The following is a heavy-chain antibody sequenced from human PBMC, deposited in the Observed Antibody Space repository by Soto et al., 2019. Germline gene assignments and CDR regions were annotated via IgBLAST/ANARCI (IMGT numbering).Heavy chain of an antibody. CDR2: INSDGSTT. CDR3: ARVRDYDSSGYAGPCFDY. Sequence: VVSLRLSSAAAEFTFSSYGRHWVRQAPGKGLVWVSRINSDGSTTSYADSVKGRFTISRDNAKNTLYLQMDSLRAEDTAVYYCARVRDYDSSGYAGPCFDYWGQGTLVTVSS. D-gene: IGHD3-22*01. J-gene: IGHJ4*02. CDR1: EFTFSSYG. V-gene: IGHV3-74*01.